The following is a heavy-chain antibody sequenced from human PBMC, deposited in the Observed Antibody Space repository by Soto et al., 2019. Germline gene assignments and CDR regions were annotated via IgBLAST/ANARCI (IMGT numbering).Heavy chain of an antibody. V-gene: IGHV4-59*01. CDR2: IYYSVST. J-gene: IGHJ4*02. CDR3: ARGGGSSNPYKFDY. Sequence: PSETLSLTCTVSGGSISTYYWTWIRQPPGKGLEWIGYIYYSVSTNYNPSLKSRVTISEDTSKKQFSLKLSSVTAADTAVYYCARGGGSSNPYKFDYWGQGPLVTVSS. D-gene: IGHD1-1*01. CDR1: GGSISTYY.